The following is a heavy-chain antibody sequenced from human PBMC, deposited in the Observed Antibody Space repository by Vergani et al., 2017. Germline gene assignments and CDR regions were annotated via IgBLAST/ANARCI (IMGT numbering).Heavy chain of an antibody. CDR3: ARGSSSWYGKFDY. V-gene: IGHV3-30*04. J-gene: IGHJ4*02. D-gene: IGHD6-13*01. CDR2: ISYDGSNK. Sequence: QVQLVESGGGVVQPGRSLRLSCAASGFTFSSYAMHWVRQAPGTGLEWVAVISYDGSNKYYADSVKGRFTISRDNSKNTLYLQMNSLRAEDTAVYYCARGSSSWYGKFDYWGQGTLVTVSS. CDR1: GFTFSSYA.